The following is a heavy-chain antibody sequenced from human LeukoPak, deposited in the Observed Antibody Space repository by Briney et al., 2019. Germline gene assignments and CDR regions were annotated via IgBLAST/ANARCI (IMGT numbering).Heavy chain of an antibody. V-gene: IGHV3-30*03. CDR1: GFTFSSYG. J-gene: IGHJ4*02. CDR3: ARDLAYGDFFDY. D-gene: IGHD3-16*01. CDR2: ISYDGSNK. Sequence: GGSLRLSCAASGFTFSSYGMHWVRQAPVKGLEWVAVISYDGSNKYYADSVKGRFTISRDNSKNTLYLQMNSLRAEDTAVYYCARDLAYGDFFDYWGQGTLVTVSS.